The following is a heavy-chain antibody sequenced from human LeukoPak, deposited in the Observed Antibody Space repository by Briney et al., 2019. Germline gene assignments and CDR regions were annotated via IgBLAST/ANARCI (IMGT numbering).Heavy chain of an antibody. CDR3: AREKQQLVPYYGMDV. V-gene: IGHV1-2*02. CDR1: GYTFTGYY. D-gene: IGHD6-13*01. CDR2: INPNSGGT. Sequence: GASVNVSCKASGYTFTGYYMHWVRQAPGQGLEGMGGINPNSGGTNYAQKFQGRVTMTRDTCIGSAYMELSRLRSDDTAVYYCAREKQQLVPYYGMDVWGQGTTVTVSS. J-gene: IGHJ6*02.